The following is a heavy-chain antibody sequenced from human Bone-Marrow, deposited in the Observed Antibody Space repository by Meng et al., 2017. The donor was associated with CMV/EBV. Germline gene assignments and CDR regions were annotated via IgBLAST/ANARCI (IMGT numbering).Heavy chain of an antibody. J-gene: IGHJ6*02. Sequence: GSLRLSCTVSGGSISSSSYYWGWIRQPPGKGLEWIGSIYYSGSTYYNPSLKSRVTISVDTSKNQFSLKLSSVTAADTAVYYCVKYQLLLSYYGMDVWGQGTTVTVSS. CDR1: GGSISSSSYY. CDR2: IYYSGST. D-gene: IGHD2-2*01. CDR3: VKYQLLLSYYGMDV. V-gene: IGHV4-39*07.